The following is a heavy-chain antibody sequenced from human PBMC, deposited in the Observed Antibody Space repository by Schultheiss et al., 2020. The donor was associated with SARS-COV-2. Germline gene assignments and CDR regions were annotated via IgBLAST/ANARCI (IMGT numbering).Heavy chain of an antibody. CDR1: GFTVSNNY. CDR2: IKSKSDGGTT. CDR3: TTVRARAFDI. V-gene: IGHV3-15*01. Sequence: GGSLRLSCAASGFTVSNNYMSWVRQAPGKGLEWVGRIKSKSDGGTTDYAAPVKGRFTISRDDSKNTLYLQMNSLKTEDTAVYYCTTVRARAFDIWGQGTMVTVSS. J-gene: IGHJ3*02.